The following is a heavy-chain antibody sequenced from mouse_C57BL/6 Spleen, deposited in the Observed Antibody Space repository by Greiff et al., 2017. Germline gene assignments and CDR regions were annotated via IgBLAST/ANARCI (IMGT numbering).Heavy chain of an antibody. CDR3: VRHVSLAMDY. CDR1: GFSFNTYA. D-gene: IGHD6-2*01. CDR2: IRSKSNNYAT. V-gene: IGHV10-1*01. J-gene: IGHJ4*01. Sequence: DVKLVESGGGLVQPKGSLKLSCAASGFSFNTYAMNWVRQAPGKGLEWVARIRSKSNNYATYYADSVKDRFTISRDDSESMLYLQMNNLKTEDTAMYYCVRHVSLAMDYWGQGTSVTVSS.